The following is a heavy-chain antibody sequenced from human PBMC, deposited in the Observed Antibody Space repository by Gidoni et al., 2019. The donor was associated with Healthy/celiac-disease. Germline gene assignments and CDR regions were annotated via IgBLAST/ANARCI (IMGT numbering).Heavy chain of an antibody. D-gene: IGHD3-16*01. J-gene: IGHJ5*02. V-gene: IGHV3-23*01. CDR2: ISGSGGST. CDR3: AKEVGGITFGGVTRWFDP. CDR1: GFTFSSYA. Sequence: EVQLLESGGGLVQPGGSLRLSCAASGFTFSSYALSWVRQAPGKGLEWVSAISGSGGSTYYADSVKGRFTISRDNSKNTLYLQMNSLRAEDTAVYYCAKEVGGITFGGVTRWFDPWGQGTLVTVSS.